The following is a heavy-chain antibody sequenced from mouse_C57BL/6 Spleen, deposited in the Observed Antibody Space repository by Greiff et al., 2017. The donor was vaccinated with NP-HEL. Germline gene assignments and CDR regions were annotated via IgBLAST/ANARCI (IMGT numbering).Heavy chain of an antibody. J-gene: IGHJ2*01. CDR2: ISDGGSYT. D-gene: IGHD2-5*01. CDR3: ARDVAYYSNYFDY. V-gene: IGHV5-4*01. Sequence: EVHLVESGGGLVKPGGSLKLSCAASGFTFSSYAMSWVRQTPEKRLEWVATISDGGSYTYYPDNVKGRFTISRDNAKNNLYLQMSHLKSEDTAMYYCARDVAYYSNYFDYWGQGTTLTVSS. CDR1: GFTFSSYA.